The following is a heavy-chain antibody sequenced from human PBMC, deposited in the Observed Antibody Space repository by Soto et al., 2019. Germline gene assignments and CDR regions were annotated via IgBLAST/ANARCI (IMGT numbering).Heavy chain of an antibody. D-gene: IGHD5-18*01. CDR3: AREGDTARVRASDAFDI. Sequence: GRDRRRSGAGSGVALGSCAMPWVRQAPGKWLEWVAVISYDGSNIYYADSVKGLFTISRDNSKNTLYLQMNSRRAEDTAVYYCAREGDTARVRASDAFDIWGQGTRVPVSS. V-gene: IGHV3-30-3*01. J-gene: IGHJ3*02. CDR2: ISYDGSNI. CDR1: GVALGSCA.